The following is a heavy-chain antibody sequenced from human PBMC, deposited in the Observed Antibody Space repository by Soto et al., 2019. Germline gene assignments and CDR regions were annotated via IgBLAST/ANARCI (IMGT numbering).Heavy chain of an antibody. CDR3: ARGGIVVVIPPGY. J-gene: IGHJ4*02. CDR2: INPSGGST. Sequence: GXSXKVSFKASGYTXTSYYMNLVRQAPGQGLEWMGIINPSGGSTSYAQKLQGRVTITRDTSKSTVYMELSSLRSEDTAVYYCARGGIVVVIPPGYWGQGTLGTVSS. CDR1: GYTXTSYY. D-gene: IGHD3-22*01. V-gene: IGHV1-46*01.